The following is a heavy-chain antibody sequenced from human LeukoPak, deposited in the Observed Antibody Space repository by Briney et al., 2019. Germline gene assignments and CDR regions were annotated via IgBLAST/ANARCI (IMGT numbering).Heavy chain of an antibody. CDR3: ARRYCSAGSFPDY. CDR2: INPNNGDT. V-gene: IGHV1-2*02. J-gene: IGHJ4*02. CDR1: GYTFTAYC. D-gene: IGHD2-15*01. Sequence: ASVKVSCKASGYTFTAYCVYWVRQAPAPGHGLEWMGWINPNNGDTIYAQKFQGRVTMTSDTSIATAYMELSGLTSDDTGVYFCARRYCSAGSFPDYWGQGTLVTVSS.